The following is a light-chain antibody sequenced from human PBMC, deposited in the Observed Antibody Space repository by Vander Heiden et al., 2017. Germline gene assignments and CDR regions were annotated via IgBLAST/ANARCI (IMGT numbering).Light chain of an antibody. J-gene: IGKJ2*01. Sequence: DIQMTPSPSSLSASVGDRVIITCQASQDISNYLKWYQQKPGKAPKLLIYDASNLETGIPSRFSGSGSGTDFTFTISSLRPEDIATYYCQQYGNLPLTFGQGTKLEI. CDR1: QDISNY. CDR3: QQYGNLPLT. CDR2: DAS. V-gene: IGKV1-33*01.